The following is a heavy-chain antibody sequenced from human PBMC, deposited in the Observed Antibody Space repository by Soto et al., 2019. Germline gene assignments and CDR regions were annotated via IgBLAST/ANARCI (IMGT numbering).Heavy chain of an antibody. CDR1: GFTFSSYG. J-gene: IGHJ5*02. Sequence: PGGSLRLSCAASGFTFSSYGMHWVRQAPGKGLEWVAVISYDGSNKYYADSVKGRFTISRDNSKNTLYLQMDSLRAEDTAVHYCAKDPPGVAGTGGWFDPWGQGTLVTVSS. D-gene: IGHD6-19*01. V-gene: IGHV3-30*18. CDR2: ISYDGSNK. CDR3: AKDPPGVAGTGGWFDP.